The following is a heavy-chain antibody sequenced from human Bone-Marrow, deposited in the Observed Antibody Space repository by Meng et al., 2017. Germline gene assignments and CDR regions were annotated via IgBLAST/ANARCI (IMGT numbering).Heavy chain of an antibody. CDR2: INHSGST. CDR3: ARVLPMIVVANAFDI. CDR1: GGSFSGYY. V-gene: IGHV4-34*01. Sequence: QVDLQHGGAGLLKPSETLSLTCAVYGGSFSGYYWSWIRQPPGKGLEWIGEINHSGSTNYNPSLKSRVTISVDTSKNQFSLKLSSVTAADTAVYYCARVLPMIVVANAFDIWGQGTMVTVSS. D-gene: IGHD3-22*01. J-gene: IGHJ3*02.